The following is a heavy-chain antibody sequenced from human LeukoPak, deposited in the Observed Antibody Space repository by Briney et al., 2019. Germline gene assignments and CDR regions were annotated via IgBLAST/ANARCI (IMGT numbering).Heavy chain of an antibody. CDR2: IYYSGST. Sequence: ASETLSLTCTVSGGSISSSSYYWGWIRQPPGKGLEWIGSIYYSGSTYYNPSLKSRVTISVDTSKNQFSLKLSSVTAADTAVYYCAKGSSSWYYYYYMDVWGNGTTVTVSS. CDR3: AKGSSSWYYYYYMDV. D-gene: IGHD6-13*01. CDR1: GGSISSSSYY. V-gene: IGHV4-39*07. J-gene: IGHJ6*03.